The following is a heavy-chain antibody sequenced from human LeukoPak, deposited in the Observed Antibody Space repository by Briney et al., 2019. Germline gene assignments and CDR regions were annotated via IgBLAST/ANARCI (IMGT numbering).Heavy chain of an antibody. Sequence: SETLSLTCTVSGDSMKSYYWTWIRQSPGKGLEWIGYIYYTGSINYNPSLKSRVTISVDTSKNQFSLKLSSVTAADTAVYYCAKEREYCSSGSCHYDLDVWGQGTTVTVSS. CDR2: IYYTGSI. V-gene: IGHV4-59*01. CDR3: AKEREYCSSGSCHYDLDV. D-gene: IGHD2-15*01. CDR1: GDSMKSYY. J-gene: IGHJ6*02.